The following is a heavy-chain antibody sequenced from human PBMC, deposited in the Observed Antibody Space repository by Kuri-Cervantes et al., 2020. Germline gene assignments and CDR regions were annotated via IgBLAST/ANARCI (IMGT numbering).Heavy chain of an antibody. CDR2: ISGSGSGGTT. CDR3: AKELERRRNWFDP. V-gene: IGHV3-23*01. J-gene: IGHJ5*02. D-gene: IGHD1-1*01. CDR1: GFTFSSYA. Sequence: GESLKISCAASGFTFSSYAMSWVRQAPGKGLEWVSTISGSGSGGTTYYADSVKGRFTISRDNSKNTLYLQMNSLRAEDTAVYYCAKELERRRNWFDPWGQGTLVTVSS.